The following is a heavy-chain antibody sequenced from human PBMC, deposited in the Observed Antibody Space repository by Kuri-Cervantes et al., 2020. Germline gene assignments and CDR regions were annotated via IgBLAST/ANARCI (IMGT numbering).Heavy chain of an antibody. J-gene: IGHJ4*02. Sequence: ESLKISCTVSGGSISSYYWSWIRQPPGKGLEWTGYIYYSGSTNYNPSLKSRVTISVDTSKNQFSLKLSSVTAADTAVYYCARGTHGATALDYWGQGTLVTVSS. D-gene: IGHD1-26*01. CDR2: IYYSGST. CDR1: GGSISSYY. V-gene: IGHV4-59*01. CDR3: ARGTHGATALDY.